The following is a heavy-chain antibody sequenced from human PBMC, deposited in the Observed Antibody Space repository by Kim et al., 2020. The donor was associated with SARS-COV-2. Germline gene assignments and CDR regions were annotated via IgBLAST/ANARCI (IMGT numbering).Heavy chain of an antibody. J-gene: IGHJ5*02. D-gene: IGHD6-6*01. V-gene: IGHV7-4-1*02. CDR3: ARDGPSSSSSYWFDP. CDR2: INTNTGNP. Sequence: ASVKVSCKASGYTFTSYAMNWVRQAPGQGLEWMGWINTNTGNPTYAQGFTGRFVFSLDTSVSTAYLQISNLKAEDTAVYYCARDGPSSSSSYWFDPWGQGTLVTVSS. CDR1: GYTFTSYA.